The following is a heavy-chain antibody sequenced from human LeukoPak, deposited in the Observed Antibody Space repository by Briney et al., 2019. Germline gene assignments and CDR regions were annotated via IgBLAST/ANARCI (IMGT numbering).Heavy chain of an antibody. Sequence: GGSLRLSCAASGFTFSNYGMHWVRQAPGKGLEWVGHIKSKTDGGTTDFAAPVNGRFTISRDDSKKTLYLQMDSLKTEDTAVYYCTRGSGTFGLTGDYWGQGTLVTVSS. V-gene: IGHV3-15*01. CDR1: GFTFSNYG. CDR3: TRGSGTFGLTGDY. J-gene: IGHJ4*02. D-gene: IGHD3-10*01. CDR2: IKSKTDGGTT.